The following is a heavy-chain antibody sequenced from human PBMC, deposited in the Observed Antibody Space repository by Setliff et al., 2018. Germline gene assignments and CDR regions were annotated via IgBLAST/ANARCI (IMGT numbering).Heavy chain of an antibody. CDR3: ANYEQRPRNLDY. Sequence: PGGSLRLSCAASGFTFNNYFMIWVRQAPGKGLEWVSSISNSGGEIHYADSVKGRFTISRDNPRSTLYLQMNSLRAEDTALYYCANYEQRPRNLDYWGQGTPVTVSS. J-gene: IGHJ4*02. CDR1: GFTFNNYF. V-gene: IGHV3-23*01. D-gene: IGHD6-25*01. CDR2: ISNSGGEI.